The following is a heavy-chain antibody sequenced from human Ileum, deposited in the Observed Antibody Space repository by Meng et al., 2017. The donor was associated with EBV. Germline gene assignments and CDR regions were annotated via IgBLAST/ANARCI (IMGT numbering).Heavy chain of an antibody. CDR2: IDNDGTTT. V-gene: IGHV3-74*01. CDR3: VRDSPHANFDY. Sequence: EETLVESGGDLVQRGGSMRLSCEASGFSFSSYWRHWVRQAPGKGLVWVSNIDNDGTTTNYADSVKGRFTVSRDNAKSTLDLQMNSLRVDDTGVYFCVRDSPHANFDYWGQGALVTVSS. CDR1: GFSFSSYW. D-gene: IGHD2-8*01. J-gene: IGHJ4*02.